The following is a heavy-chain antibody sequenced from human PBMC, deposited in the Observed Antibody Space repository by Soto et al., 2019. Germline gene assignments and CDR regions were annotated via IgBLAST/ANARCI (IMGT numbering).Heavy chain of an antibody. CDR3: AKMSDGWYGAFHI. CDR2: IGGSGGHI. V-gene: IGHV3-11*01. J-gene: IGHJ3*02. CDR1: GFTFSDFF. D-gene: IGHD6-19*01. Sequence: GGSLRLSCAASGFTFSDFFMTWIRQAPGKGLECISWIGGSGGHIYYTDSVKGRFTISRDNTKNSLYLQMNNLRAEDTAMYYCAKMSDGWYGAFHIWGQGTMVTVSS.